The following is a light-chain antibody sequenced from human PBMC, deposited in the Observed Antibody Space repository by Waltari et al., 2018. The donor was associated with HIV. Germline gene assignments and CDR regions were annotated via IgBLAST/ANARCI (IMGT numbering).Light chain of an antibody. CDR2: EVS. Sequence: QSALTQPASVSGSPGQSITISCTGTISDIGSYNLVSWYQQYPGRAPKLIIYEVSKRPSGVSDRFSGSKSGNRASLTVARLKVEDEADYYCFSYAGGRVFVLFGGGTRLTV. CDR3: FSYAGGRVFVL. J-gene: IGLJ2*01. CDR1: ISDIGSYNL. V-gene: IGLV2-23*02.